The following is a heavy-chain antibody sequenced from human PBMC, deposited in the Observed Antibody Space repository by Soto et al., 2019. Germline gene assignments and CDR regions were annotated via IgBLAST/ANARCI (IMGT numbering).Heavy chain of an antibody. CDR3: ASHIEFSGSSVFDS. CDR1: GGSLSSSSFF. Sequence: QLQLQESGPRLVKPSETLSLTCAVSGGSLSSSSFFWGWIRQPPGKGPEWIGSMHSRGRSYYNASLKSRLTISVDTSKNQFSLRLTSVAATDTAVYFCASHIEFSGSSVFDSWGQGTLVTVSS. J-gene: IGHJ4*02. CDR2: MHSRGRS. D-gene: IGHD6-6*01. V-gene: IGHV4-39*01.